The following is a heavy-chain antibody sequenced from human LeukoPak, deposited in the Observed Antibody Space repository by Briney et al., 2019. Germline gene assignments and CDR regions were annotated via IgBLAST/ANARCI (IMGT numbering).Heavy chain of an antibody. V-gene: IGHV1-18*01. CDR3: ASEGDNWNYDY. Sequence: ASVKVSCKASGYTFTSYGISWVRQAPGQGLEWMGWISAYNGNTNYAQKFQGRVTITTDESTSTAYMELSSLRSEDTAVYYCASEGDNWNYDYWGQGTLVTVSS. J-gene: IGHJ4*02. CDR2: ISAYNGNT. CDR1: GYTFTSYG. D-gene: IGHD1-7*01.